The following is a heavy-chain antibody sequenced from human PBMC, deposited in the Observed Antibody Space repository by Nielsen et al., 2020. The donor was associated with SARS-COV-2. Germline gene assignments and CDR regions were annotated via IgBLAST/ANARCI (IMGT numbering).Heavy chain of an antibody. D-gene: IGHD6-13*01. V-gene: IGHV3-9*01. Sequence: GGSLRLSCAASGFTFDDYAMHWVRQAPGKGLEWVSGISWNSGSIGYADSVKGRFTISRDNAKNSLYLQMNSLRAEDTALYYCAKYSSSWYWGGSWSDYYFDYWGQGTLVTVSS. CDR3: AKYSSSWYWGGSWSDYYFDY. CDR2: ISWNSGSI. CDR1: GFTFDDYA. J-gene: IGHJ4*02.